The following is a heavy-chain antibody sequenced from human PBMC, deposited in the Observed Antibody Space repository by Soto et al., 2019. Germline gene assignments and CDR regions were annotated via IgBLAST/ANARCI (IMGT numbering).Heavy chain of an antibody. CDR2: ISVSGRST. D-gene: IGHD6-13*01. V-gene: IGHV3-23*01. J-gene: IGHJ4*02. CDR3: AKDVESAGVYSFDY. CDR1: GFTFSSYA. Sequence: RLSCAASGFTFSSYAMSWVRLAPGKGLEWVSSISVSGRSTNYAGSVKGRFSISRDNSKNTLYLQMNSLRAEDTAFYYCAKDVESAGVYSFDYWGQGNLVTVSS.